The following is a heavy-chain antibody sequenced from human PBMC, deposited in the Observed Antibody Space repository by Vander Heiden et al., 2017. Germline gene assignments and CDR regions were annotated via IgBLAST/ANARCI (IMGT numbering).Heavy chain of an antibody. J-gene: IGHJ4*02. D-gene: IGHD3-9*01. CDR1: YGSYS. V-gene: IGHV3-21*01. CDR3: ARHPGNFDWLFPFDY. CDR2: ISSSSSYI. Sequence: YGSYSMNWVRQAPGKGLEWVSSISSSSSYIYYADSVKGRFTISRDNAKNSLYLQMNSLRAEDTAVYYCARHPGNFDWLFPFDYWGQGTLVTLSS.